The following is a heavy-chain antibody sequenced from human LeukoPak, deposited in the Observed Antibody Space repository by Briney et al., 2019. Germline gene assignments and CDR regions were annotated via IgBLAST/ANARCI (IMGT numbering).Heavy chain of an antibody. J-gene: IGHJ4*02. CDR3: ARHTKGSSAAAGMIIDY. CDR1: GYSFTSYW. CDR2: IYPGDSDT. Sequence: GESLKISCNGSGYSFTSYWIGWVRQMPGKGLEWMGIIYPGDSDTRYSPSFQGQVTISADKSISTAYLQWSSLKASDTAMYYCARHTKGSSAAAGMIIDYWGQGTLVTVSS. V-gene: IGHV5-51*01. D-gene: IGHD6-13*01.